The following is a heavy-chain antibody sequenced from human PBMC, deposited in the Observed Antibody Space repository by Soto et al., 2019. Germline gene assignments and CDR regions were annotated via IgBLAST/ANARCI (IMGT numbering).Heavy chain of an antibody. J-gene: IGHJ6*02. Sequence: HGESLKISCKGSGYSFTSYWIGWVRQMPGKGLEWMGIIYPGDSDTRYSPSFQGQVTISADKSISTAYLQWSSLKASDTAMYYCARRSAQITIFGVVPGYYGMDVWGQGTTVTVSS. V-gene: IGHV5-51*01. CDR1: GYSFTSYW. D-gene: IGHD3-3*01. CDR3: ARRSAQITIFGVVPGYYGMDV. CDR2: IYPGDSDT.